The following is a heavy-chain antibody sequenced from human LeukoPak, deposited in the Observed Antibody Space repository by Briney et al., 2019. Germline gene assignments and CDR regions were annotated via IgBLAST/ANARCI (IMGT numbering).Heavy chain of an antibody. J-gene: IGHJ4*02. CDR1: GGSISSGDYY. CDR2: IYYSGST. V-gene: IGHV4-30-4*08. D-gene: IGHD5-18*01. CDR3: ARDQEYSYGYGRN. Sequence: SQTLSLTCTVSGGSISSGDYYWSWIRQPPGKGLEWIGYIYYSGSTYYNPSLKSRVTISVDTSKNQFSLKLSSVTAADTAVYYCARDQEYSYGYGRNWGQGTLVTVSS.